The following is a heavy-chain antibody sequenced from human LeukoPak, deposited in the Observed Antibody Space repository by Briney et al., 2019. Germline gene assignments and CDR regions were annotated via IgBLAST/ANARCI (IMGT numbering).Heavy chain of an antibody. D-gene: IGHD5-24*01. Sequence: GASVKVSCKASGYTLIDYHMHWVRQAPGQGLEWMGWIMSNSGGINYAQEFQGRVTMTRDTSSSTVYMELSSLRSDDTATYYCARDPVDGYNLFDYWGQGTLVTVSS. CDR2: IMSNSGGI. CDR1: GYTLIDYH. CDR3: ARDPVDGYNLFDY. V-gene: IGHV1-2*02. J-gene: IGHJ4*02.